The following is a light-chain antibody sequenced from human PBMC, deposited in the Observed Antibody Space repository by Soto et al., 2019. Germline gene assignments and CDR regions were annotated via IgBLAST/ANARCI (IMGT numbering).Light chain of an antibody. J-gene: IGKJ1*01. CDR1: QSVSSN. CDR2: GAS. CDR3: QQYNNWPPEGT. V-gene: IGKV3-15*01. Sequence: EIVMTQSPATLSVSPGERATLSCRASQSVSSNLAWYQQKPGQAPRLLIYGASTRATGIPARISGSGSGTEFTLTISSLQSEDFAVYYCQQYNNWPPEGTFGRGTKVEIK.